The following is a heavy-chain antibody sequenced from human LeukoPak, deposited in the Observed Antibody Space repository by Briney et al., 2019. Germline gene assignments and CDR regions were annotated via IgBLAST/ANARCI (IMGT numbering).Heavy chain of an antibody. D-gene: IGHD6-13*01. V-gene: IGHV3-15*01. J-gene: IGHJ5*01. CDR1: GFTFSNAW. CDR2: TKSKTDGGTT. CDR3: TSYSGIWYFFDC. Sequence: GGSLRLSCAASGFTFSNAWMSWVRQAPGKGLEWVGRTKSKTDGGTTEYAAPVKGRFTISRDDSKNTLFLQMNSLKTEDTAIYYCTSYSGIWYFFDCWGQGTEVTVSP.